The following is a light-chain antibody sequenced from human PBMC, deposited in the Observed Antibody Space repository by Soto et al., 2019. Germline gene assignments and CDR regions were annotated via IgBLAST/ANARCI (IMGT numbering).Light chain of an antibody. Sequence: DVQMTQSPSSLSAFVGDRVTITCRASQGIAPYLAWFQQKPGKVPKLLIYATYTLQSGVPSRFSGSGSGTDFTLTINSLQPEDVRTYYCQKYNSAPLTFGGGTKVEIK. CDR3: QKYNSAPLT. CDR1: QGIAPY. CDR2: ATY. V-gene: IGKV1-27*01. J-gene: IGKJ4*01.